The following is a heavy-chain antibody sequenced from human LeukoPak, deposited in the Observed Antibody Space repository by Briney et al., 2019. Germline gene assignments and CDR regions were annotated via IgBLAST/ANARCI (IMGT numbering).Heavy chain of an antibody. CDR2: INWNGGST. CDR3: ARGYDGSGYYYFDY. CDR1: GFTFDDYG. D-gene: IGHD3-22*01. V-gene: IGHV3-20*04. Sequence: GGSLRLSCAASGFTFDDYGMSWVRQAPGKGLEWVSGINWNGGSTGYADSVKGRFTISRDNAKNSLYLQMNSLRAEDTALYYCARGYDGSGYYYFDYWGQGTLVTVSS. J-gene: IGHJ4*02.